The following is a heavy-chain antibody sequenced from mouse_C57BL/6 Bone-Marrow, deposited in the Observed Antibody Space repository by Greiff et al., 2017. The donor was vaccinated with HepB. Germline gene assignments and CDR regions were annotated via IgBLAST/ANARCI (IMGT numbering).Heavy chain of an antibody. Sequence: LQESGAELARPGASVKLSCKASGYTFTSYGISWVKQRTGQGLEWIGEIYPRSGNTYYNEKFKGKATLTAAKSFSTAYMELRGLTSEDSAVYVYARRGYGSSLCYWYFDVWGTGTTVTVSS. CDR3: ARRGYGSSLCYWYFDV. J-gene: IGHJ1*03. CDR2: IYPRSGNT. CDR1: GYTFTSYG. V-gene: IGHV1-81*01. D-gene: IGHD1-1*01.